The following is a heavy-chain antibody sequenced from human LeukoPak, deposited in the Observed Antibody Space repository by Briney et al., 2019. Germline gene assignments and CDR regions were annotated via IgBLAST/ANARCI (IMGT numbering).Heavy chain of an antibody. CDR1: GFTFSSYG. CDR2: ISYDGSNK. J-gene: IGHJ4*02. Sequence: GGSLRLSCAASGFTFSSYGMHWVRQAPGKGLEWVAVISYDGSNKYYADSVKGRFTISRDNSKNTLYLQMNGLRAEDTAVFYCAKDSGRRYFDWLFDYWGQGTLVTVSS. D-gene: IGHD3-9*01. V-gene: IGHV3-30*18. CDR3: AKDSGRRYFDWLFDY.